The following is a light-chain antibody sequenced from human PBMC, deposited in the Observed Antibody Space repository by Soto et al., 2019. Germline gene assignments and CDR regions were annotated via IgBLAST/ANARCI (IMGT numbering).Light chain of an antibody. CDR2: DVR. CDR1: HSDVGGFDY. V-gene: IGLV2-14*03. J-gene: IGLJ2*01. Sequence: QSALIQPASVSGSPGQSITISCTGTHSDVGGFDYVSWFQQSPGRAPKLLIFDVRDRPSGVSNRFSGSKSGATASLTISGLQADDEADYYCVSYTSRSNLVVFGTGTKLTVL. CDR3: VSYTSRSNLVV.